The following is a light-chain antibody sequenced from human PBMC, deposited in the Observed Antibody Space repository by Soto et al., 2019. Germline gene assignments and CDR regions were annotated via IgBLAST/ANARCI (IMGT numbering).Light chain of an antibody. V-gene: IGKV1-5*01. CDR3: QQYNTYST. CDR2: DVS. J-gene: IGKJ5*01. CDR1: QSISNW. Sequence: DIQMTQSPSTLSASVGDRVTITCRASQSISNWLAWYQQKPGKAPTLLIYDVSRLESGVPSRFSGNGSGTEFTLTISSLQPDDFATYYCQQYNTYSTFGQGTRLEIK.